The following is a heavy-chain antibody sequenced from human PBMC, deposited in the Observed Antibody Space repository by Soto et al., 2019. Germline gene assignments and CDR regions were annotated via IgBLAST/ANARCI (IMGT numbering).Heavy chain of an antibody. Sequence: ASVKVSCKASGYTFTSYGISWVRQAPGQGLEWMGWISAYNGNTNYAQKLQGRVTMTTDTSTSTAYMELRSLRSDDTAVYYCARDPTNIVATTPGPFDIWGQGTMVTVS. V-gene: IGHV1-18*01. CDR2: ISAYNGNT. D-gene: IGHD5-12*01. CDR1: GYTFTSYG. J-gene: IGHJ3*02. CDR3: ARDPTNIVATTPGPFDI.